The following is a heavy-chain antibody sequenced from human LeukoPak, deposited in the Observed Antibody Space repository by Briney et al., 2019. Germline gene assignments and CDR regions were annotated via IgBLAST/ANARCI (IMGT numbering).Heavy chain of an antibody. V-gene: IGHV1-18*01. J-gene: IGHJ4*02. D-gene: IGHD1-26*01. CDR2: ISAYNGNT. CDR3: ARDKVGATEGDFDY. CDR1: GYTFTSYG. Sequence: ASVKVSCKASGYTFTSYGISWVRQAPGQGLEWMVWISAYNGNTNYAQKLQGRVTMTTDTSTSTAYMELRSLRSDDTAVYYCARDKVGATEGDFDYWGQGTLVTVSS.